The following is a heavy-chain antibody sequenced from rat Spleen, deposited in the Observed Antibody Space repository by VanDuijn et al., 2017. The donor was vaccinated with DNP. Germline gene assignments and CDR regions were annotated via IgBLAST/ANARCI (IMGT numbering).Heavy chain of an antibody. CDR2: ISYNGGTP. V-gene: IGHV5-7*01. D-gene: IGHD1-12*01. CDR3: ARHRTIMPYYYSMDA. Sequence: EVQLVESGGGFVQPGGSLELSCAVSGFTFNDYYMAWVRQAPAKGLEWVATISYNGGTPYYRDSVKGRFTISRDNAQSTLYLQMDSLRSEDTATYYCARHRTIMPYYYSMDAWGQGASVTVSS. CDR1: GFTFNDYY. J-gene: IGHJ4*01.